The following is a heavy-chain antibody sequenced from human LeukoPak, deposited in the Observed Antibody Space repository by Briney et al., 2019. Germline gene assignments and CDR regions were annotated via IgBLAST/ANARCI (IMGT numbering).Heavy chain of an antibody. J-gene: IGHJ4*02. CDR1: GYTFTGYY. V-gene: IGHV1-24*01. CDR3: ATWGDGDYYFDY. Sequence: ASVKVSCKASGYTFTGYYMHWVRQAPGKGLEWMGGFDPEDGETIYAQKFQGRVTMTEDTSTDTAYMELSGLRSEDTAVYYCATWGDGDYYFDYWGQGTLVTVSS. CDR2: FDPEDGET. D-gene: IGHD4-17*01.